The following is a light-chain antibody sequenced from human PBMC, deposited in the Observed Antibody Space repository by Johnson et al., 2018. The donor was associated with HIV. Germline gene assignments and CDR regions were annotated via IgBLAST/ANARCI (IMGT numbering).Light chain of an antibody. CDR2: ENN. V-gene: IGLV1-51*02. CDR1: SSNIGSNS. CDR3: GTWDSTLSAGGV. Sequence: QSVLTQPPSVSAAPGQKVTISCSGRSSNIGSNSVSWYQQLPGTAPKLLIYENNKRPSGIPDRFSGSKSGTSATLGITGLQPGDEADYYCGTWDSTLSAGGVFGTGTKVTVL. J-gene: IGLJ1*01.